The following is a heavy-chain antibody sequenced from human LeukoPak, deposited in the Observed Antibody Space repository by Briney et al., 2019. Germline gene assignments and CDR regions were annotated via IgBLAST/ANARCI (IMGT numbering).Heavy chain of an antibody. J-gene: IGHJ4*02. Sequence: GGSLRLSCTASGFIFSNDPMNWVRQAPGQGLEWLSNIRDTGTDMYYADSVKGRFTISRDNAKNSLYLQMNSLRAEDTAVYYCARDSAYYYGSGSYSGYWGQGTLVTVSS. V-gene: IGHV3-48*01. CDR3: ARDSAYYYGSGSYSGY. CDR1: GFIFSNDP. CDR2: IRDTGTDM. D-gene: IGHD3-10*01.